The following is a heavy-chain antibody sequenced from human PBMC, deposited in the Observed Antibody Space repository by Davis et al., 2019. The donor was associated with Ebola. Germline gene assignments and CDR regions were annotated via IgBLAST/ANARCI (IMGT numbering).Heavy chain of an antibody. V-gene: IGHV4-39*02. Sequence: PSETLSLTCTVSGGSISSSSYYWGWIRQPPGKGLEWIGSIYHSGSTNYNPSLKSRVTISVDKSKNQFSLKVNSVTAADTAVYYCAREIAAVNNHGMDVWGRGTAVSVSS. D-gene: IGHD6-25*01. CDR1: GGSISSSSYY. CDR3: AREIAAVNNHGMDV. CDR2: IYHSGST. J-gene: IGHJ6*02.